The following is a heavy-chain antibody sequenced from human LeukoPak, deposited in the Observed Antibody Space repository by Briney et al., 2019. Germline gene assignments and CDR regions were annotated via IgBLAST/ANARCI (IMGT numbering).Heavy chain of an antibody. D-gene: IGHD2-2*01. Sequence: GGSLRLSCAASGFTFSSYSMNWVRQAPGKGLEWVSSISSSSSYIYYADSVKGRFTISRDNAKNSLYLQMNSLRAEDTAVYYCAKDRDCSSTSCYGGNYWGQGTLVTVSS. V-gene: IGHV3-21*01. CDR1: GFTFSSYS. J-gene: IGHJ4*02. CDR3: AKDRDCSSTSCYGGNY. CDR2: ISSSSSYI.